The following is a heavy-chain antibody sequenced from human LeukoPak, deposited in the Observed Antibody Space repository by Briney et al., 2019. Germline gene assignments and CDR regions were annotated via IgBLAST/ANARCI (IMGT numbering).Heavy chain of an antibody. D-gene: IGHD1-26*01. CDR2: RNPNSGNT. J-gene: IGHJ3*02. CDR1: GYTFTSYD. CDR3: ASALWRQWDTSDAFDI. V-gene: IGHV1-8*03. Sequence: ASVKVSCKASGYTFTSYDINWVRQATGQGLEWMGWRNPNSGNTGYAQKLQGRVTITRNTSISTAYMELSSLRSEDTAVYYCASALWRQWDTSDAFDIWGQGTMVTVSS.